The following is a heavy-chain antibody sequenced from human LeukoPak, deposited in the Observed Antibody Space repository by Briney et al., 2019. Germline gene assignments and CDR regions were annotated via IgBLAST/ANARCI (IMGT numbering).Heavy chain of an antibody. D-gene: IGHD4-17*01. Sequence: ASVKVSCKVSGYTFTSYYMYWVRQAPGQGLEWMGIINPSGGSTSYAQKLQGRVTMTTDTSTSTAYMELRSLRSDDTAVYYCARVSGPTAAGDYWGQGTLVTVSS. CDR3: ARVSGPTAAGDY. CDR1: GYTFTSYY. CDR2: INPSGGST. V-gene: IGHV1-46*01. J-gene: IGHJ4*02.